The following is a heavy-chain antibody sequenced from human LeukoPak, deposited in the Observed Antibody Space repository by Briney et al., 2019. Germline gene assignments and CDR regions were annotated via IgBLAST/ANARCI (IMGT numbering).Heavy chain of an antibody. J-gene: IGHJ4*02. CDR1: GDSISSSSYY. CDR2: IYSSGST. D-gene: IGHD6-13*01. Sequence: SETLSLTCTVSGDSISSSSYYWGWIRQPPGKGLEWIGSIYSSGSTYYNPSLKSRVTMSVDTSKNQFSLILSSVTAADTAVYYCARLPYSSSWYGIYYFDYWGQGTLVTVSS. CDR3: ARLPYSSSWYGIYYFDY. V-gene: IGHV4-39*01.